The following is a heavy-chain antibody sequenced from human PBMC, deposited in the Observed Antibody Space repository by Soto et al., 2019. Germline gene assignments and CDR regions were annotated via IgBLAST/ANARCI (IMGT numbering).Heavy chain of an antibody. D-gene: IGHD3-16*02. CDR3: ARLSPY. CDR2: IKPDGSEK. Sequence: EVQLVEAGGGLVQPGGSLRLSCAASGFTFRSYWMSWVRQAPGKGLEWVANIKPDGSEKYYVDSVKGRFTISRDDAKNSLYLEMNSLRAEDTAVYYCARLSPYWGQGALVTVSS. V-gene: IGHV3-7*01. CDR1: GFTFRSYW. J-gene: IGHJ4*02.